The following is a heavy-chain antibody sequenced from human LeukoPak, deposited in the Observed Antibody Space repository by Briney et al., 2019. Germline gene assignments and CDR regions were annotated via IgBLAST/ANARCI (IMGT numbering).Heavy chain of an antibody. CDR2: ISGSGHDI. Sequence: GGSLRLSCAASGFTFSDSYMTWVRQAPGKGVEWVAYISGSGHDINYSESAKGRFTISRDNAKNSLYLQMSSLRVEDTAVYYCTRDPRHSDSWGQGNLVTVSS. CDR3: TRDPRHSDS. V-gene: IGHV3-11*04. D-gene: IGHD6-6*01. CDR1: GFTFSDSY. J-gene: IGHJ4*02.